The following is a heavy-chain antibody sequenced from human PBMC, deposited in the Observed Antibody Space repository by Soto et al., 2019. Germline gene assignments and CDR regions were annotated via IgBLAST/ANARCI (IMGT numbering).Heavy chain of an antibody. CDR3: ARGRWWAAGQLGFGRAFDI. Sequence: SETLSLTCTVSGGSISSYYWSWIRQPPGKGLEWIGYIYYSGSTNYNPSLKSRVTISVDTSKNQFSLKLSSVTAADTAVYYCARGRWWAAGQLGFGRAFDIWGQGTMVTVSS. V-gene: IGHV4-59*01. J-gene: IGHJ3*02. D-gene: IGHD6-13*01. CDR1: GGSISSYY. CDR2: IYYSGST.